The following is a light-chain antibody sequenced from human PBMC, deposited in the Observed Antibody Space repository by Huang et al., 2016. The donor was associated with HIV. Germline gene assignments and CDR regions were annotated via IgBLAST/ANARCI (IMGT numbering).Light chain of an antibody. Sequence: EIVLTQSPGTLSLSPGETATLSCRASQYVTSSYLAWYQQRPGQAPRLLIYGASTRATGIPDRFSGSGSGTDFTLTITRLEPEDFAVYYCQQYVSSPPWTFGQGTKVEIK. J-gene: IGKJ1*01. CDR2: GAS. V-gene: IGKV3-20*01. CDR3: QQYVSSPPWT. CDR1: QYVTSSY.